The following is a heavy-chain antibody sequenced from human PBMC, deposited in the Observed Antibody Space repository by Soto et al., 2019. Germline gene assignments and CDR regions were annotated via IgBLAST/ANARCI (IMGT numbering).Heavy chain of an antibody. CDR3: VKGEYYYDSSGYYPFDY. CDR2: ITSSSDTI. V-gene: IGHV3-48*02. Sequence: HPGGSLRLSCAASGFTFSSFHMNWVRQAPGRGLEWVAYITSSSDTIYYPDSVKGRFTISRDNGKNSLFLQMNSLRDEDTAVYYCVKGEYYYDSSGYYPFDYWGQGT. CDR1: GFTFSSFH. J-gene: IGHJ4*02. D-gene: IGHD3-22*01.